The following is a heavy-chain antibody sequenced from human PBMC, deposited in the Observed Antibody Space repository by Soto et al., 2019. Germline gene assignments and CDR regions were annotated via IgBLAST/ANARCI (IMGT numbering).Heavy chain of an antibody. CDR3: ARLVYDSRLNYLYFDH. J-gene: IGHJ4*02. Sequence: SETLSLTCDVSGVSISSGNWWSWVRQPPGKGLEWIAEVYNDGSANYHPSLESRATISVDRSKNQFSLRLSSVTAADTGKYYCARLVYDSRLNYLYFDHWGQGTLVTVPQ. V-gene: IGHV4-4*02. CDR2: VYNDGSA. D-gene: IGHD3-22*01. CDR1: GVSISSGNW.